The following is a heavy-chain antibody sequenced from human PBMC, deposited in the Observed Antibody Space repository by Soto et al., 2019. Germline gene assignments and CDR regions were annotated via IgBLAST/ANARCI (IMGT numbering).Heavy chain of an antibody. J-gene: IGHJ4*02. D-gene: IGHD1-26*01. CDR1: GFIVSSKY. Sequence: EVQLVESGGTLVQPGGSLRLSCEASGFIVSSKYMSWVRQAPGKGLEWVSVIRTDGTTNYADSVKGRFTISRDNSTNTVYLQLNSLRVEDTAVYHCGRGFVSGNSYGLVWDHWGSGALVTASS. CDR2: IRTDGTT. V-gene: IGHV3-66*01. CDR3: GRGFVSGNSYGLVWDH.